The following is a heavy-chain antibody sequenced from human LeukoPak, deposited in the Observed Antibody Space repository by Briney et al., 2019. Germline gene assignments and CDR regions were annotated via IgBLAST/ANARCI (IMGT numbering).Heavy chain of an antibody. CDR3: ARGRGFKAAHLDP. Sequence: SETLSLTCTVSGGSISSYYWSWIRQPPGKGLEWIGYIYTSGSTNYNPSLKSRVTISVDTSKNQFSLKLSSVTAADTAVYYCARGRGFKAAHLDPWGQGTLVIVSS. J-gene: IGHJ5*02. CDR2: IYTSGST. CDR1: GGSISSYY. V-gene: IGHV4-4*09. D-gene: IGHD6-6*01.